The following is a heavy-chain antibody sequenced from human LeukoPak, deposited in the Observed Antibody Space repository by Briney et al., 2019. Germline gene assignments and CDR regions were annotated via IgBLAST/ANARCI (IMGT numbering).Heavy chain of an antibody. J-gene: IGHJ4*02. D-gene: IGHD6-6*01. Sequence: GGSLRLSCAASGFTFSNYAMHWVRQAPGKGLEWVTFIRYDGSNKYYAESVKGRFTISRDNSKNTLYLQMNSLRAEDTAVYYCAKAIHSSSSGVVDYWGQGTLVTVSS. CDR2: IRYDGSNK. CDR1: GFTFSNYA. CDR3: AKAIHSSSSGVVDY. V-gene: IGHV3-30*02.